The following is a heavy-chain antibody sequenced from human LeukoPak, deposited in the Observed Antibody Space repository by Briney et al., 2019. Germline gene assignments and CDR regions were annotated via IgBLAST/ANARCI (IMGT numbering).Heavy chain of an antibody. CDR3: ARRTVTEKRIDY. CDR2: IYYSGST. D-gene: IGHD4-17*01. Sequence: NPSETLSLTCTVSGGSISSSSYYWGWIRQPPGKGLEWIGSIYYSGSTYYNPSLKSRVTISVDTSKNQFSLKLSSVTAADTAVYYCARRTVTEKRIDYWGQGTLVTVSS. CDR1: GGSISSSSYY. J-gene: IGHJ4*02. V-gene: IGHV4-39*07.